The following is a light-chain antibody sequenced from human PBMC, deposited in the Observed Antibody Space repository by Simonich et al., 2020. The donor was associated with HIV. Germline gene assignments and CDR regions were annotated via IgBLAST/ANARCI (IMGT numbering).Light chain of an antibody. CDR2: DAS. CDR1: TSVSSY. CDR3: QQRSNWPPT. Sequence: EIVLTQSPGPLSLSPGERGTLSCRASTSVSSYLAWYQQNPGQAPRLLIYDASNRATGIPARFSGSGSGTDFTLTISSLEPEDFAVYYCQQRSNWPPTFGPGTKVDIK. V-gene: IGKV3-11*01. J-gene: IGKJ3*01.